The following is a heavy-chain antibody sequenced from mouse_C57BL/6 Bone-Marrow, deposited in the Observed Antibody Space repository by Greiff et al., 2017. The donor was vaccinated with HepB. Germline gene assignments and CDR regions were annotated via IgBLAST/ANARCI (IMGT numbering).Heavy chain of an antibody. J-gene: IGHJ1*03. V-gene: IGHV5-9*01. CDR2: ISGGGGNT. CDR3: ARPLLGTTEYFDV. CDR1: GFTFSSYT. Sequence: EVQGVESGGGLVKPGGSLKLSCAASGFTFSSYTMSWVRQTPEKRLEWVATISGGGGNTYYPDSVKGRFTISRDNAKNTLYLQMSSLRSEDTALYYCARPLLGTTEYFDVWGTGTTVTVSS. D-gene: IGHD1-1*01.